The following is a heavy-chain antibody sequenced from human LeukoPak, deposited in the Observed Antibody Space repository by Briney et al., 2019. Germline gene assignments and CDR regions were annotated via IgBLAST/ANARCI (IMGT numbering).Heavy chain of an antibody. Sequence: GGSLRLSCAASGFTVSSFYMIWVRQAPGKGLEWVSLIYSGGSTYYADSVKGRFTISRDNSKNTLYLQMNSLRAEDTALYYCAKDLGGYYGSGSPDYWGQGTLVTVSS. V-gene: IGHV3-53*05. D-gene: IGHD3-10*01. CDR2: IYSGGST. J-gene: IGHJ4*02. CDR3: AKDLGGYYGSGSPDY. CDR1: GFTVSSFY.